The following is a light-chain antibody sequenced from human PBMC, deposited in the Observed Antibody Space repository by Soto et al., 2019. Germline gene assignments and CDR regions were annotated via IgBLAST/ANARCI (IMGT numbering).Light chain of an antibody. CDR1: QSVSSSY. Sequence: EIVLTQSPGTLSLSPGERATLSCRASQSVSSSYLAWYQQKPGQAPRLLIHGATTRATGIPARFSGSGSGTEFTLTISSLQSEDFAVYYCQQYNNWPRTFGQGTTVDIK. CDR3: QQYNNWPRT. V-gene: IGKV3-15*01. J-gene: IGKJ1*01. CDR2: GAT.